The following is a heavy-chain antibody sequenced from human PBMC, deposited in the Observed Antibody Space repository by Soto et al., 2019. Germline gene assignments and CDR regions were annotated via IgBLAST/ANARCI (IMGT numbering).Heavy chain of an antibody. Sequence: SVKVSCKASGGTFNSYDVNWVRQAPGQGLEWMGGIIPIVETPKYAQKFQGRVTITADESTNTVYMELSSLRSEDTAMYYCARLSRPNYYDTSGFFKDNWFDPWGQGTLVTVSS. CDR3: ARLSRPNYYDTSGFFKDNWFDP. J-gene: IGHJ5*02. D-gene: IGHD3-22*01. CDR2: IIPIVETP. V-gene: IGHV1-69*13. CDR1: GGTFNSYD.